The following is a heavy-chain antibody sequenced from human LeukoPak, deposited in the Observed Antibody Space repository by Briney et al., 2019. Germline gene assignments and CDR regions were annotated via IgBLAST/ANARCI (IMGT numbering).Heavy chain of an antibody. Sequence: ASVKVSCKASGYTFTGYYMHWVRQAPGQGLEWMGWISAYNGNTNYAQKLQGRVTMTTDTSTSTAYMELRSLRSDDTAVYYCARDEGWGYCSGGSCHPSWGQGTLVPSPQ. V-gene: IGHV1-18*04. D-gene: IGHD2-15*01. CDR2: ISAYNGNT. J-gene: IGHJ4*02. CDR3: ARDEGWGYCSGGSCHPS. CDR1: GYTFTGYY.